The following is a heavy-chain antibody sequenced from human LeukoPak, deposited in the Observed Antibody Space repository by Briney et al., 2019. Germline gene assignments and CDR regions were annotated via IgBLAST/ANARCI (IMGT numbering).Heavy chain of an antibody. J-gene: IGHJ3*02. D-gene: IGHD4/OR15-4a*01. CDR2: IIPILGTA. Sequence: ASVKVSCKASGGTFSSYAISWVRQAPGQGLEWMGGIIPILGTANYAQEFQGRVTITTDESTSTAYMELSSLRSEDTAVYYCAREFGAHGAFDIWGQGTMVTVSS. CDR1: GGTFSSYA. V-gene: IGHV1-69*05. CDR3: AREFGAHGAFDI.